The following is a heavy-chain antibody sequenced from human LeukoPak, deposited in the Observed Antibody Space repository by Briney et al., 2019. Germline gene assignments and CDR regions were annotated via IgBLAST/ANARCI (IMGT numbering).Heavy chain of an antibody. CDR1: GYSFTSYW. CDR2: MYPGDSDT. V-gene: IGHV5-51*01. J-gene: IGHJ4*02. D-gene: IGHD4-23*01. Sequence: GDSLKISCKGSGYSFTSYWIGWVRQMPGKGPEWMGIMYPGDSDTRYSPSFQGQVTISVDKSISTAYLQWSSLKASDTAMYYCGRHLYGGNSAIDYWGQGTLVTVSS. CDR3: GRHLYGGNSAIDY.